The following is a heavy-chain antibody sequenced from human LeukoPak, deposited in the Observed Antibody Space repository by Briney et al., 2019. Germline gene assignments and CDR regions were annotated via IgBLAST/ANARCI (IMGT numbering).Heavy chain of an antibody. CDR3: ARVVIPMVRGVIPGWFDP. V-gene: IGHV3-48*03. D-gene: IGHD3-10*01. Sequence: HAGGSLRLSCAASGFTFSSYAMSWVRQAPGKGLEWVSYISSGSTIYYADSVKGRFTISRDNAKNSLYLQMNSLRAEDTAVYYCARVVIPMVRGVIPGWFDPWGQGTLVTVSS. CDR1: GFTFSSYA. CDR2: ISSGSTI. J-gene: IGHJ5*02.